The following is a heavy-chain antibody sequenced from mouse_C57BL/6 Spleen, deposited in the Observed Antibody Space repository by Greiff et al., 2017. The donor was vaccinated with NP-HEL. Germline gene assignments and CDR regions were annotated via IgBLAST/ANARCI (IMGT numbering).Heavy chain of an antibody. CDR2: IDPSDSYT. Sequence: VQLQQPGAELVMPGASVKLSCKASGYTFTSYWMHWVKQRPGQGLEWIGEIDPSDSYTNYNQKFKGKSTLTVDKSSSTAYMQLSSLTSEDSAVYYCARNRDYGSSDYAMDYWGQGTSVTVSS. J-gene: IGHJ4*01. V-gene: IGHV1-69*01. CDR1: GYTFTSYW. CDR3: ARNRDYGSSDYAMDY. D-gene: IGHD1-1*01.